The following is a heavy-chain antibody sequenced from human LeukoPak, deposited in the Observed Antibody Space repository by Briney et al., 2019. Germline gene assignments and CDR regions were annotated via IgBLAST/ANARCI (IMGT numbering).Heavy chain of an antibody. V-gene: IGHV1-2*02. Sequence: ASVKVSCKASVYTFTRYHMHWVRQAPGQGLEGMGWINPNSGGTNYAQKSQGRVTMTRDTSISTVYMELSRLRSDDTAVYYCARASGSYWWFDSWGQGTLVTVSS. J-gene: IGHJ5*01. CDR1: VYTFTRYH. CDR2: INPNSGGT. CDR3: ARASGSYWWFDS. D-gene: IGHD1-26*01.